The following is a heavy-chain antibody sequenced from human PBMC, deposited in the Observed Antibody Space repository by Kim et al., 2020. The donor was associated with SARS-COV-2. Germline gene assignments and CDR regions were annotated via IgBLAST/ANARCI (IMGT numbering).Heavy chain of an antibody. V-gene: IGHV4-31*03. CDR3: ARDLVDSSSYYFDY. CDR2: IYYSGST. CDR1: GGSISSGGYY. D-gene: IGHD6-13*01. Sequence: SETLSLTCTVSGGSISSGGYYWSWIRQHPGKGLEWIGYIYYSGSTYYNPSLKSRVTISVDTSKNQFSLKLSSVTAADTAVYYCARDLVDSSSYYFDYWGQGTLVTVSS. J-gene: IGHJ4*02.